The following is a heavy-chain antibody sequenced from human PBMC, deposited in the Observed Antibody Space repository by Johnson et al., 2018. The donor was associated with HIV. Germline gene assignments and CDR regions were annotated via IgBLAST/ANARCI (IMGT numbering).Heavy chain of an antibody. V-gene: IGHV3-20*04. CDR2: IHWNGGSS. Sequence: VQLVESGGSVVRPGGSLRLSCAASGFTFDDYGMSWVRQAPGKGLEWASGIHWNGGSSGYANSVKGRFTISRDNSKNTLYLQMGSLRAEDMAVYYCAGRDNDAFDIWGQGTMVTVSS. CDR1: GFTFDDYG. J-gene: IGHJ3*02. CDR3: AGRDNDAFDI.